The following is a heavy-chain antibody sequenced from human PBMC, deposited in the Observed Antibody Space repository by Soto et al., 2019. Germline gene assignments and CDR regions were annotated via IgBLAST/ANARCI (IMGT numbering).Heavy chain of an antibody. Sequence: EVQLVESGGGLVQPGESLRLSCAASGFTFSSYWMHWVLQAPGKGLVWVSRLNRDGTATSYADSVKGRFTISRDNVKNTLYRQLNSLRAEDTAVYFCARVTQLWGLESRGQGTLVTVSS. D-gene: IGHD5-18*01. J-gene: IGHJ4*02. CDR1: GFTFSSYW. CDR2: LNRDGTAT. CDR3: ARVTQLWGLES. V-gene: IGHV3-74*01.